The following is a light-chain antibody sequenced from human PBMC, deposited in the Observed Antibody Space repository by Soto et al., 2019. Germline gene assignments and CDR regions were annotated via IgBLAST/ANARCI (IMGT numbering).Light chain of an antibody. CDR2: EVS. J-gene: IGLJ1*01. CDR1: SRDVGSYNL. CDR3: CSYAGSSTPYV. Sequence: QSALTQPGSVSGSPGQSITISCTGTSRDVGSYNLVSWYQHHPGKAPKLMIYEVSKRPSGVSNRFSGSKSGNTASLTISGLQAEDEADYYCCSYAGSSTPYVFGTGTQLTVL. V-gene: IGLV2-23*02.